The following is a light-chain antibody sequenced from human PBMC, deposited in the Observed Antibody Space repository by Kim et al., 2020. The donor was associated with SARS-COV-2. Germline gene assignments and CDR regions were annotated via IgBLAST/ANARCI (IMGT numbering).Light chain of an antibody. CDR2: DVT. V-gene: IGLV2-14*03. CDR1: KSDIGDYNY. CDR3: SSYSSSSTLV. Sequence: GQSITISCTGTKSDIGDYNYVSWYQQHPGEAPKLIIYDVTDRPSGISDRFSGSKSASTAYRTISGLQAEDEADYFCSSYSSSSTLVFGGGTKVTVL. J-gene: IGLJ3*02.